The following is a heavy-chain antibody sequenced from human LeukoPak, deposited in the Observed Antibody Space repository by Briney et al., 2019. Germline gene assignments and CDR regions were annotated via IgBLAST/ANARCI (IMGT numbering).Heavy chain of an antibody. CDR3: ASPGNYFYRLTYY. D-gene: IGHD1-26*01. CDR1: GFTFSDYY. V-gene: IGHV3-11*03. CDR2: ISSSSSYT. J-gene: IGHJ4*02. Sequence: KPGGSLRLSCAASGFTFSDYYMSWIRQAPGKGLEWVSYISSSSSYTNYADSVKGRFTISRDNAKNSLYLQMNSLRAEDTAVYYCASPGNYFYRLTYYWGQGTLVTVSS.